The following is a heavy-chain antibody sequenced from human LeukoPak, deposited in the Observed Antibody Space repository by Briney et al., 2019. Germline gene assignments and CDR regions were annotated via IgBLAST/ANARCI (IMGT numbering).Heavy chain of an antibody. CDR3: ASSNWAAADHYYYYYMDV. V-gene: IGHV3-23*01. D-gene: IGHD6-13*01. CDR2: ISGSGGST. CDR1: GFTFSSYA. J-gene: IGHJ6*03. Sequence: GGSLRLSCAASGFTFSSYAMSWVRQAPGKGLEWVSAISGSGGSTYYADSVKGRFTISRDNSKNTLYLQMNSLRAEDTAVYYCASSNWAAADHYYYYYMDVWGKGTTVTVSS.